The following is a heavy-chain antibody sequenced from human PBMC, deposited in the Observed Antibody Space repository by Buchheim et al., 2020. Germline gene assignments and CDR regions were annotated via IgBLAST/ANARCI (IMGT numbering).Heavy chain of an antibody. D-gene: IGHD3-10*01. J-gene: IGHJ6*02. CDR3: ARDLTSPYGMDV. CDR2: INPSGGFT. CDR1: GYTFTSYY. Sequence: QVQLVQSGAEVKKPGASVKVSCKASGYTFTSYYIHWVRQAPGQGLEWMGLINPSGGFTSYAQKLQGRVTMTRDTSTSTLYMEMSSLISEGTAVYYCARDLTSPYGMDVWGQGTT. V-gene: IGHV1-46*04.